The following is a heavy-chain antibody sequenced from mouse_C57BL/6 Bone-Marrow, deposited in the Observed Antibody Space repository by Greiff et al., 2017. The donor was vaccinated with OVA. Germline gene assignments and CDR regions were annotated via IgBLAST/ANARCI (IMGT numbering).Heavy chain of an antibody. CDR2: IHPNSGST. CDR1: GYTFTSYW. V-gene: IGHV1-64*01. Sequence: QVQLQQPGAELVKPGASVKLSCKASGYTFTSYWMHWVKQRPGQGLEWIGMIHPNSGSTNYNEKFKSKAPLTVDKSSSTAYMQLSSLTSEDSAVYYCARPIYYGNPAWFAYWGQGTLVTVSA. J-gene: IGHJ3*01. CDR3: ARPIYYGNPAWFAY. D-gene: IGHD2-1*01.